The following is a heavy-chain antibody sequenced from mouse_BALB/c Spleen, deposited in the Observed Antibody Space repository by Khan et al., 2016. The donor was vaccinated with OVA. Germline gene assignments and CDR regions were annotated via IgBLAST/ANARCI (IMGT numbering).Heavy chain of an antibody. D-gene: IGHD2-4*01. CDR3: ARWGITTGYFDF. J-gene: IGHJ2*01. CDR2: IYPGDGNT. V-gene: IGHV1-87*01. CDR1: GYTFTSYW. Sequence: VQRVESGAELARPGASVKLSCKASGYTFTSYWMQWVKQRSGQGLKWIGAIYPGDGNTRYTQKFKGKATLTADKSSSTAYMELRSLATEDSAVYYCARWGITTGYFDFWGQGTTLTVSS.